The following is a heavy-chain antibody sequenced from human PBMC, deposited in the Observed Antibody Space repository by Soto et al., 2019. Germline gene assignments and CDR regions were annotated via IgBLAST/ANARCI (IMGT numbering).Heavy chain of an antibody. J-gene: IGHJ4*02. Sequence: SETLSLTCAVYGGSFSGYYWSWIRQPPGKGLEWIGEINHSGSTNYNPSLKSRVTISVDTSKNQFSLKLSSVTAADTAVYYCARDVYIRSPKPLDYWGQGTLVTVSS. CDR3: ARDVYIRSPKPLDY. CDR1: GGSFSGYY. CDR2: INHSGST. D-gene: IGHD2-15*01. V-gene: IGHV4-34*01.